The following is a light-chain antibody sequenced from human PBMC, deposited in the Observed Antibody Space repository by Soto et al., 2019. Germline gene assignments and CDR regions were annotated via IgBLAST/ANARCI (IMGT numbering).Light chain of an antibody. CDR3: QQYDNLPLT. V-gene: IGKV3D-20*01. CDR2: GAS. J-gene: IGKJ4*01. Sequence: EIVLTQSPATLSLSPGDRATLSCGASQSVTNNYLAWYQQKPGLAPRLLIYGASTRATGIPARFSGSGSGTEFTLTISSLQPEDIGTYHCQQYDNLPLTFGGGPRWIS. CDR1: QSVTNNY.